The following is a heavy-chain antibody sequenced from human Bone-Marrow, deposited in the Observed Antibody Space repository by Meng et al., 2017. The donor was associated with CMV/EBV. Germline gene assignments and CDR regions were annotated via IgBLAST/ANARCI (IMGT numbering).Heavy chain of an antibody. V-gene: IGHV3-30*04. CDR2: ISYDGSNK. D-gene: IGHD3-16*01. CDR1: RFTFSSYA. Sequence: GEPLKISSAASRFTFSSYAMHGVRQAPGKRLDLVAVISYDGSNKYYADSVKGRFTISRDNSKNTLYLQMNSLRAEDTAVYYCAKDHSIDRGYAYYFDYWGQGTLVTVSS. J-gene: IGHJ4*02. CDR3: AKDHSIDRGYAYYFDY.